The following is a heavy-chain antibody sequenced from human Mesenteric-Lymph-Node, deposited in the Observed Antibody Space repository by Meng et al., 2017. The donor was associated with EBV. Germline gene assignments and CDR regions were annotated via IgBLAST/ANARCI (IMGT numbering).Heavy chain of an antibody. CDR2: IYYSGST. CDR1: SGSINSGSYY. J-gene: IGHJ5*02. Sequence: AQRTGSAHILVKPSPTLSPTCAFSSGSINSGSYYWSWIRQPPGKGLEWIGYIYYSGSTYYNPSLKSRVTISVDTSKNQFSLKLKSVTAADTAVYYCARAHRVLFGELNWFDPWGQGTLVTVSS. V-gene: IGHV4-30-4*01. CDR3: ARAHRVLFGELNWFDP. D-gene: IGHD3-10*01.